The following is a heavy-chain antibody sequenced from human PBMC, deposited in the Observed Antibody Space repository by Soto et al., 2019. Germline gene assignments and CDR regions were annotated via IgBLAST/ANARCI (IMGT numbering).Heavy chain of an antibody. CDR3: ARVLRYYYDSSGYFNWFDP. V-gene: IGHV4-31*03. D-gene: IGHD3-22*01. CDR1: GGSISSGGYY. CDR2: IYYSVST. Sequence: PSETLSLTCTVSGGSISSGGYYWSWIRQHPGKGLEWIGYIYYSVSTYYNPSLKSRVTISVDTSKNQFSLKLSSVTAAYTAVYYCARVLRYYYDSSGYFNWFDPWGQGTLVTVS. J-gene: IGHJ5*02.